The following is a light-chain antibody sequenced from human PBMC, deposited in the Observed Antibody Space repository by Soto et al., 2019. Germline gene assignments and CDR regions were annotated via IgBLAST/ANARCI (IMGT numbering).Light chain of an antibody. V-gene: IGKV1-5*03. CDR3: QHYNSYSEA. CDR1: QSISSW. CDR2: KAS. J-gene: IGKJ1*01. Sequence: PMTHSPATLYASVLKIVTRTCPASQSISSWLAWYQQKPGKAPKLLIYKASSLESGVPSRFRGSGSGTDFTLTISSLQPEDFATYYCQHYNSYSEAFGQGTKVDIK.